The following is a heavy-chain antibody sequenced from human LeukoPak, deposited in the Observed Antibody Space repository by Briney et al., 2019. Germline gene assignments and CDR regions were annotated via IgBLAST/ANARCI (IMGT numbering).Heavy chain of an antibody. Sequence: SETLFLTCTVSGGSISSYYWSWIRQPPGKGLEWIGYIYYSGSTNYNPSLKSRVTISVDTSKNQFSLKLSSVTAADTAVYYCARGRSRQQLVRYYYYMDVWGKGTTVTVSS. CDR1: GGSISSYY. J-gene: IGHJ6*03. CDR2: IYYSGST. V-gene: IGHV4-59*12. D-gene: IGHD6-13*01. CDR3: ARGRSRQQLVRYYYYMDV.